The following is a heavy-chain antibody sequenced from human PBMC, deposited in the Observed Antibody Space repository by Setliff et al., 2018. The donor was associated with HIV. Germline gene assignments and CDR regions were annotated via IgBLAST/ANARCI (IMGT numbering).Heavy chain of an antibody. V-gene: IGHV1-18*01. Sequence: GASVKVSCKASGYTFNNYGISWVRQAPGQGLEWMGWINTHSGYTNYAQNVQGRVTVTMETSTSTAYMELRSLKSDDTAVYYCARGKTWLRFLDYWGQGTLVT. CDR1: GYTFNNYG. CDR3: ARGKTWLRFLDY. D-gene: IGHD5-12*01. CDR2: INTHSGYT. J-gene: IGHJ4*02.